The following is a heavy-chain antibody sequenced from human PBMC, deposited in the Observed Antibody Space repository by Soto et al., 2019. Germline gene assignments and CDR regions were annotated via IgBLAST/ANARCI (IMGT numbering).Heavy chain of an antibody. D-gene: IGHD6-6*01. Sequence: QVQLVQSGAEVKKPGSSVKVSCKASGGTFSSYAISWVRQAPGQGLEWMGGIIPIFGTANYAQKFQGRVTITADESTSADYMELSSLRSEDTAVYYCAAPVGSSSSPYYYYGMDVWGQGTTVTVSS. V-gene: IGHV1-69*01. CDR3: AAPVGSSSSPYYYYGMDV. CDR2: IIPIFGTA. J-gene: IGHJ6*02. CDR1: GGTFSSYA.